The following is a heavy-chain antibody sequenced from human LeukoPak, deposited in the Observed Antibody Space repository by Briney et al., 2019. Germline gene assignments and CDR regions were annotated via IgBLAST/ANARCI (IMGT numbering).Heavy chain of an antibody. CDR2: IYYSGST. CDR3: ARVKRAARTWYYYYYMDV. Sequence: PSQTLSLTCTVSGGSISSGGYYWSWIRQHPGKGLEWIGYIYYSGSTYYNPSLKSRVTMSVDTSKNQFSLKLSSVTAADTAVYYCARVKRAARTWYYYYYMDVWGKGTTVTVSS. D-gene: IGHD6-6*01. J-gene: IGHJ6*03. CDR1: GGSISSGGYY. V-gene: IGHV4-31*03.